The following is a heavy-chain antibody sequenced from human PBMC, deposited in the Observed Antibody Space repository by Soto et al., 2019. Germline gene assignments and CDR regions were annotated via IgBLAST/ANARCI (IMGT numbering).Heavy chain of an antibody. D-gene: IGHD4-17*01. CDR1: GGSMSSSNW. V-gene: IGHV4-4*02. Sequence: QVQLQESGPGLVKPSGTLSLTCTVSGGSMSSSNWWNWVRQPPGKGLEWIGEAHHSGRTNYNPSLKSRVTISVYKSKNHFSLKLTSVTAADTAVYYCARSEDTVLDYWGQGTLVTVSS. CDR2: AHHSGRT. J-gene: IGHJ4*02. CDR3: ARSEDTVLDY.